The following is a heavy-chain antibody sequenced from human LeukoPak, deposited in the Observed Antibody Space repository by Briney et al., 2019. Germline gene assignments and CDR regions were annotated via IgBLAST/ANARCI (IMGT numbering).Heavy chain of an antibody. CDR1: GGSVSSSSYY. J-gene: IGHJ4*02. CDR2: IYYSGST. V-gene: IGHV4-39*07. D-gene: IGHD3-9*01. Sequence: SETLSLTCTVSGGSVSSSSYYWGWIRQPPGKGLEWIGSIYYSGSTYYNPSLKSRVTISVDTSKNQFSLKLSSVTAADTAVYYCARDPLDWLFPAPFDYWGQGTLVTVSS. CDR3: ARDPLDWLFPAPFDY.